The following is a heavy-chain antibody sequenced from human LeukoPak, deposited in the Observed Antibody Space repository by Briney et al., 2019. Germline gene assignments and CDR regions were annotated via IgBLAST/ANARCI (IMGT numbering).Heavy chain of an antibody. CDR1: GFTFSDYY. CDR2: ISSSGSTI. D-gene: IGHD3-10*01. CDR3: ARDVELEMVRGVIGAFDI. J-gene: IGHJ3*02. V-gene: IGHV3-11*01. Sequence: GGSLRLSCAASGFTFSDYYMSWIRQAPGKGLEWVSYISSSGSTIYYADSVKGRFTISRDNAKNSLYLQMNSLRADDTAVYYCARDVELEMVRGVIGAFDIWGQGTMVTVSS.